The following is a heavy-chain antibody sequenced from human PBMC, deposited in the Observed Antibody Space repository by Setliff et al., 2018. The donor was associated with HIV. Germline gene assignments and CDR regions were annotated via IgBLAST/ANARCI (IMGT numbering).Heavy chain of an antibody. Sequence: GASVKVSCKASGYTFTGYYMHWVRQAPGQGLEWMGWINPNSGGTNYAQKFQGRVTMTRDTSISTAYMELSRLRSDDTAVYYCARGPPIVVVPAAPLTFDYWGQGTLVTVSS. J-gene: IGHJ4*02. D-gene: IGHD2-2*01. V-gene: IGHV1-2*02. CDR3: ARGPPIVVVPAAPLTFDY. CDR2: INPNSGGT. CDR1: GYTFTGYY.